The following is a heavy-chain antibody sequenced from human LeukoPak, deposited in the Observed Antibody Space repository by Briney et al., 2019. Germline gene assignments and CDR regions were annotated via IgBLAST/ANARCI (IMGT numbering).Heavy chain of an antibody. Sequence: SGGSLRLSCAASGFTFDDYAMHWVRQAPGKGLEWVSGISWNSGSIGYADSVKGRFTISRDNAKNSLYLQMNSLRAEDTALYYCAKSRFGELLSHFDPWGQETLVTVSS. CDR2: ISWNSGSI. V-gene: IGHV3-9*01. D-gene: IGHD3-10*01. CDR3: AKSRFGELLSHFDP. J-gene: IGHJ5*02. CDR1: GFTFDDYA.